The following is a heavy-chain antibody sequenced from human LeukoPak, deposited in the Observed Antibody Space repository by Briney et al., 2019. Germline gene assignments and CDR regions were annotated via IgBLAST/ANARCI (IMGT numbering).Heavy chain of an antibody. V-gene: IGHV4-4*07. D-gene: IGHD5-24*01. CDR2: IYPSGST. CDR1: GGSISGYY. CDR3: ARDRCATCAFDI. J-gene: IGHJ3*02. Sequence: SETLSLTCTVSGGSISGYYWSWIRQPAGKGLEWIGRIYPSGSTNYNPSLTSRVTMSVDTSKNQFSLKLNSVTAADTAVYYCARDRCATCAFDIWGQGTMVTVSS.